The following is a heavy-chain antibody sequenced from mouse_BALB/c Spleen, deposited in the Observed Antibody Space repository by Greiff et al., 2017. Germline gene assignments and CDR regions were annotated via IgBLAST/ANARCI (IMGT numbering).Heavy chain of an antibody. CDR3: AREGLTVPWFAY. J-gene: IGHJ3*01. CDR2: INPSNGRT. D-gene: IGHD4-1*01. CDR1: GYTFTSYW. Sequence: QVQLQQPGAELVKPGASVKLSCKASGYTFTSYWMHWVKQRPGQGLEWIGEINPSNGRTNYNEKFKSKATLTADKSSSTAYMQLSSLTSEDSAVYCCAREGLTVPWFAYWGQGTLVTVSA. V-gene: IGHV1S81*02.